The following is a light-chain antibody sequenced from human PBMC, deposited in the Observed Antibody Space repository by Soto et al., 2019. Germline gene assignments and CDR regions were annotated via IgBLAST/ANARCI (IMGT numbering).Light chain of an antibody. Sequence: VVTQEPSLTVSPGGTVTLTCASSTGAVTSGYYPNWFQQKPGQAPRALIYSTSNKHPWTPARFSGSLLGGKAALTLSGVQPEDEAEYYCLLYYGGAYVFGTGTKVTVL. CDR3: LLYYGGAYV. CDR1: TGAVTSGYY. J-gene: IGLJ1*01. V-gene: IGLV7-43*01. CDR2: STS.